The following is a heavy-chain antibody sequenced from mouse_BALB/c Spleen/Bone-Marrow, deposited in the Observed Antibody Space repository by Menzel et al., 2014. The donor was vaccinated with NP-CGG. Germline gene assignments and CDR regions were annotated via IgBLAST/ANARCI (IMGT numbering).Heavy chain of an antibody. Sequence: EVQLQQSGAELAKPGASVKLSCTASGFNIKDTYMHWVKQRPEQGLEWIGRIDPANGNTKYDPKFQGKATITADTSSHTAYLQLSSLTSEDTAIYYCARYNYGSSQFAYWGQGTLVTVSA. V-gene: IGHV14-3*02. D-gene: IGHD1-1*01. CDR3: ARYNYGSSQFAY. CDR2: IDPANGNT. CDR1: GFNIKDTY. J-gene: IGHJ3*01.